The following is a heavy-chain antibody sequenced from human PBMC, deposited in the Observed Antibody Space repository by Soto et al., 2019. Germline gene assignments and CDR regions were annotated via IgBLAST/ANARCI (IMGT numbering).Heavy chain of an antibody. CDR1: GYAFTSFG. D-gene: IGHD2-15*01. CDR2: TVANNGYT. J-gene: IGHJ3*02. Sequence: GASVKVSCKASGYAFTSFGISWVRQAPGQGLEWMGWTVANNGYTKYAQNLQGRVTLITDTSTSTAYMELRSLMYDDTAVYYCARGRGGPCYAFYLFDIGGKGKMAPV. CDR3: ARGRGGPCYAFYLFDI. V-gene: IGHV1-18*01.